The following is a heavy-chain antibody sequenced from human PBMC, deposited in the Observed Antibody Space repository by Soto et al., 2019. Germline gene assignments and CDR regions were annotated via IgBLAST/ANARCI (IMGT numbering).Heavy chain of an antibody. CDR1: GYTFTGYY. Sequence: QVQLVQSGAEVKKPGASVKVSCKASGYTFTGYYMHWVRQAPGQGLEWMGWINPNSGGTNYAQKFQGWVTMTRDTSISTAYMELSRLRSDDTAVYYCAREETDGDYYYYGMDVWGQGTTVTVSS. D-gene: IGHD4-17*01. CDR2: INPNSGGT. CDR3: AREETDGDYYYYGMDV. V-gene: IGHV1-2*04. J-gene: IGHJ6*02.